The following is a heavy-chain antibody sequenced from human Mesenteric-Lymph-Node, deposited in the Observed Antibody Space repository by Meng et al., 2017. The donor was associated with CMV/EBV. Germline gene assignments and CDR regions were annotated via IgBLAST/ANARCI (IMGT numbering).Heavy chain of an antibody. CDR2: ISSSGSTI. V-gene: IGHV3-48*03. J-gene: IGHJ4*02. CDR1: GFTFSSYE. CDR3: ARDRTPTVVVVPYDY. Sequence: GGSLRLSCAASGFTFSSYEMNWVRQAPGKGLEWVSYISSSGSTIYYADSVKGRFTISRDNAKNSLYLQMNSLRAEDTAVYYCARDRTPTVVVVPYDYWGQGTLVTVSS. D-gene: IGHD2-15*01.